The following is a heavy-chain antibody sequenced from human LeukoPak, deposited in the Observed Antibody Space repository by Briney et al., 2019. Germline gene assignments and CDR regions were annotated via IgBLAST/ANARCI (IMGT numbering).Heavy chain of an antibody. CDR1: GFTFSSSG. CDR3: AKVRYYDNSAYRPRNYGPWTI. D-gene: IGHD3-22*01. V-gene: IGHV3-74*01. J-gene: IGHJ4*02. CDR2: IKSDGSST. Sequence: GGSLRLSCAASGFTFSSSGMHWARQAPGKGLVWVSHIKSDGSSTSYADSVKGRFTISRDNSKNTLYLQMNSLRAEDTAVYYCAKVRYYDNSAYRPRNYGPWTIWGQGTLVTVSS.